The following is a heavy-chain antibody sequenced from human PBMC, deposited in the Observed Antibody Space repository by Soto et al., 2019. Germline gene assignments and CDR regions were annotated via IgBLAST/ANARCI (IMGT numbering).Heavy chain of an antibody. J-gene: IGHJ5*02. CDR1: GFTFSSYA. CDR3: ARDMLVVPAA. V-gene: IGHV3-30-3*01. D-gene: IGHD2-2*01. CDR2: ISYDGSNK. Sequence: QVQLVESGGGVVQPGRSLRLSCAASGFTFSSYAMHWVRQAPGKGLEWVAVISYDGSNKYYADSVKGRFTISRDNSKNTLYLQMNSLRAEDTAVYYCARDMLVVPAAWGQGTLVTVSS.